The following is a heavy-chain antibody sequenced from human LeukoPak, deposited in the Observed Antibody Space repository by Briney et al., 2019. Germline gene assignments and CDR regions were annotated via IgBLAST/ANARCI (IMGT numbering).Heavy chain of an antibody. CDR3: ARYYYDSSGYYYFFDY. J-gene: IGHJ4*02. V-gene: IGHV4-30-2*01. CDR1: GGSISSGGYS. D-gene: IGHD3-22*01. Sequence: PSQTLSLTCAGSGGSISSGGYSWRWIRQPPGKGLEWIGYIYHSGSTYYNPSLKSRVTIPVDRSKNQFSLKLSSVTAADTAVYYCARYYYDSSGYYYFFDYWGQGTLVTVSS. CDR2: IYHSGST.